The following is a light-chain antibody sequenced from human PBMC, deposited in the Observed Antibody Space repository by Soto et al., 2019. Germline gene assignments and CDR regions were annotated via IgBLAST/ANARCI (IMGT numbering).Light chain of an antibody. V-gene: IGKV1-39*01. Sequence: DIQLTQSPSFLSASVGDRVTITCRASQGINSWLAWYQQKPGKAPKLLIATTSYLQNGVPSRFSGSRSGTDFSLTISSLQPEDFATYDCQQSYLVPETFGRGTKVDIK. J-gene: IGKJ2*01. CDR1: QGINSW. CDR3: QQSYLVPET. CDR2: TTS.